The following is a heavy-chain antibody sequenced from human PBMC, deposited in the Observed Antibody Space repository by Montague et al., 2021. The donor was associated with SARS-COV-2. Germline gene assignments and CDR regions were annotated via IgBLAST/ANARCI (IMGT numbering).Heavy chain of an antibody. Sequence: SETLSLTCAGYGGSFSGYYWSWIRQPPGKGLEWIGEINHSGSTNYSPSLKSRVTISVDTSKNQFSLKLSSVTAADTAVYYCARVRAVPAAMRIFSLGRSYYGMDVWGQGTTVTVSS. CDR3: ARVRAVPAAMRIFSLGRSYYGMDV. CDR2: INHSGST. J-gene: IGHJ6*02. D-gene: IGHD2-2*01. CDR1: GGSFSGYY. V-gene: IGHV4-34*01.